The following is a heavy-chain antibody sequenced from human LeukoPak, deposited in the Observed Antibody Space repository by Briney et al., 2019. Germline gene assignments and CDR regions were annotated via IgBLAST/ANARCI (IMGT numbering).Heavy chain of an antibody. V-gene: IGHV1-24*01. D-gene: IGHD3-9*01. CDR3: AGDDILTGSGNY. J-gene: IGHJ4*02. Sequence: ASVKDSCKVSGYTLTELSMHWVRQAPGKGLEWMGGFDPEDGETIYAQKFQGRVTMTEDTSTDTAYMELSSLRSEDTAVYYCAGDDILTGSGNYWGQGTLVTVSS. CDR2: FDPEDGET. CDR1: GYTLTELS.